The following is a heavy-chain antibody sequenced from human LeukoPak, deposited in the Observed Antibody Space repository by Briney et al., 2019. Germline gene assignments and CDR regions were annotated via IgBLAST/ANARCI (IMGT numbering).Heavy chain of an antibody. CDR3: ARVGGSSSWYAFDY. D-gene: IGHD6-13*01. J-gene: IGHJ4*02. CDR2: FDPEDGET. V-gene: IGHV1-24*01. Sequence: ASVKVSCKVSGYSLTKLSMHWVRQAPGKGLEWMGGFDPEDGETIYAQKFQGRVIMTEDTSTDAAYMELSSLRSEDTAVYYCARVGGSSSWYAFDYWGQGTLVTVSS. CDR1: GYSLTKLS.